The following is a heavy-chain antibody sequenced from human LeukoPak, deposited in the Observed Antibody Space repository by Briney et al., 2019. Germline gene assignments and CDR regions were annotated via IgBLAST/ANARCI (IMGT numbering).Heavy chain of an antibody. J-gene: IGHJ4*02. CDR3: ANGAETSGRQNFDI. CDR1: GFTFTSYA. Sequence: GRSLRLSCDAPGFTFTSYAMHGVRQSSRKGCEGVSIITSSGEGTFYAHDLSGRFTPSRDNGKKAVFLEMKNLRSDDSALYYCANGAETSGRQNFDIWGQGTLVTVSS. CDR2: ITSSGEGT. D-gene: IGHD2-15*01. V-gene: IGHV3-23*01.